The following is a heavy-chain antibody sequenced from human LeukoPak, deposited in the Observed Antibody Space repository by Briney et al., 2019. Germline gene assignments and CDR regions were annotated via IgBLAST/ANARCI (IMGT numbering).Heavy chain of an antibody. CDR3: TSHEIYYDFWSGYYRGSFDY. Sequence: GGSLRLSCAASGFTFSNAWMSWVRQAPGKGLEWVGRIKSKTDGGTTDYAAPMKGRFTISRDDSKNTLYLQMNSLKTEDTAVYYCTSHEIYYDFWSGYYRGSFDYWGQGTLVTVSS. D-gene: IGHD3-3*01. V-gene: IGHV3-15*01. CDR1: GFTFSNAW. J-gene: IGHJ4*02. CDR2: IKSKTDGGTT.